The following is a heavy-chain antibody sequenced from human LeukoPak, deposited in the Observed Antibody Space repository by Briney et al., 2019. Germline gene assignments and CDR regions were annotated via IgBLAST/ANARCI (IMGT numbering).Heavy chain of an antibody. J-gene: IGHJ1*01. CDR3: VRQASSD. CDR2: VYYSGST. CDR1: GASINTSSFY. V-gene: IGHV4-39*01. Sequence: SETLSLTCTVSGASINTSSFYWGWIRQPPGKGLEWIGSVYYSGSTYYNPSLRSRLTIAADTSKKQFSLKLRSLTAADTAVYYCVRQASSDWGQGTLVTVSS.